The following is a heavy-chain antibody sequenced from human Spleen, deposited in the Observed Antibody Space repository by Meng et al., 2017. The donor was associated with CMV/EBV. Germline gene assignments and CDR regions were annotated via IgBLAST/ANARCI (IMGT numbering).Heavy chain of an antibody. CDR3: ARVEVGITSGDY. V-gene: IGHV1-18*01. CDR1: GYTFNNYG. D-gene: IGHD1-26*01. Sequence: QVLQSGGEVKEPGASVKVSCKASGYTFNNYGITWVRQAPGQGLEWMGWISAYNGNTNYAQTLQGRVTMTTDTSTSSAYMELGSLRSDDTAVYYCARVEVGITSGDYWGQGTLVTVSS. CDR2: ISAYNGNT. J-gene: IGHJ4*02.